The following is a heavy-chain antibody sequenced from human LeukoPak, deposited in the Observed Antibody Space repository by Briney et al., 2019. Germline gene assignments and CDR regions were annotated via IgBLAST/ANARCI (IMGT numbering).Heavy chain of an antibody. J-gene: IGHJ3*02. D-gene: IGHD2-2*01. Sequence: PGGSLRLSCAVSGFTFSTYWMHWVRQVAGKGLVWVSRINTDESSTSYADSVKGRFTIPRDNAKNTLYLQMNSLRAEDTAVYYCTRVGYCATTSCRTAFDIWGQGTMVTVSS. CDR2: INTDESST. CDR3: TRVGYCATTSCRTAFDI. CDR1: GFTFSTYW. V-gene: IGHV3-74*01.